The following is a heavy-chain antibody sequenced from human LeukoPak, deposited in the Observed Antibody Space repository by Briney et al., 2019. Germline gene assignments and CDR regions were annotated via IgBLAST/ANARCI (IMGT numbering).Heavy chain of an antibody. J-gene: IGHJ4*02. CDR3: ARALGRPRDY. CDR1: GGPFSGYY. CDR2: INHSGST. D-gene: IGHD7-27*01. Sequence: PSETLSLTCAVYGGPFSGYYWSWIRQPPGKGLEWIGEINHSGSTNYNPSLKSRVTISVDTSKNQFSLKLSSVTAADTAVYYCARALGRPRDYWGQGTLVTVSS. V-gene: IGHV4-34*01.